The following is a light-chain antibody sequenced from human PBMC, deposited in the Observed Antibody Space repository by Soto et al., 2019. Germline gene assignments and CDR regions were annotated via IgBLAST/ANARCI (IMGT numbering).Light chain of an antibody. Sequence: PWTQSPSALSESLVDRVPVTPRASQGIGTYLVWYQQKSGKAPTVLIYASSTLQTGVPSRFSGSGSGRDFSLMSMSLYPYDVATYYCQRVDSYARTFGQRTE. CDR3: QRVDSYART. CDR1: QGIGTY. CDR2: ASS. V-gene: IGKV1-9*01. J-gene: IGKJ1*01.